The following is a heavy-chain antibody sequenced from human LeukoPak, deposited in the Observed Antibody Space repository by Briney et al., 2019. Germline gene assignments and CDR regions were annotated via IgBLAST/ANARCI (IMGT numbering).Heavy chain of an antibody. CDR1: GGSFSGYY. J-gene: IGHJ4*02. CDR3: ASLSSGWYGDFDY. CDR2: INHSGST. V-gene: IGHV4-34*01. D-gene: IGHD6-19*01. Sequence: SETLSLTCAVYGGSFSGYYWSWIRQPPGKGLEWIGEINHSGSTNYNPSLKSRVTISVGTSKNQFSLKLSPVTAADTAVYYCASLSSGWYGDFDYWGQGTLVTVSS.